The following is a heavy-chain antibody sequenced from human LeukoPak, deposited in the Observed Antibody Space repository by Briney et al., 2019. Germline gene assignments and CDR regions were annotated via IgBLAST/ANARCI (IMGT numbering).Heavy chain of an antibody. CDR3: ARTVSGDAFDI. V-gene: IGHV1-46*01. Sequence: ASVKVTCKASGYTFTSYYMHWVRQAPGQGLEWMGIINPSGGSTSYAQKFQGRVTMTRDTSTSTVYMELSSLRSEDTAVYYCARTVSGDAFDIWGQGTMVTDSS. D-gene: IGHD2-8*01. J-gene: IGHJ3*02. CDR1: GYTFTSYY. CDR2: INPSGGST.